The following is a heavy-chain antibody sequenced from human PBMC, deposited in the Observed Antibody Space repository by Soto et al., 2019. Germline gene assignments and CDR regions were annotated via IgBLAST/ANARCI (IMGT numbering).Heavy chain of an antibody. CDR2: ISYDGSNK. D-gene: IGHD3-16*01. Sequence: QVQLVESGGGVVQPGRSLRLSCAASGFTFSSYAMHWVRQAPGKGLEWVAVISYDGSNKYYADSVKGRFTISRDNSKNTLHLQMNSLRADDTAVYYCARAYEGDYFDYWGQGTLVTASS. J-gene: IGHJ4*02. V-gene: IGHV3-30-3*01. CDR3: ARAYEGDYFDY. CDR1: GFTFSSYA.